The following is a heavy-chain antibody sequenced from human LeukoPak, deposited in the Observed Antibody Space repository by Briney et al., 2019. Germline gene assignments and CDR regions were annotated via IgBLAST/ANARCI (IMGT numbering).Heavy chain of an antibody. CDR3: ARAWATVSNYYGSGSYGWYFDL. J-gene: IGHJ2*01. D-gene: IGHD3-10*01. V-gene: IGHV4-59*01. CDR1: GGSISSYY. Sequence: PSETLSLTCTVSGGSISSYYWSWIRQPPGKGLEWIGYIYYSGSTNYNPSLKSRVTISVGTSKKQFSLKLSSVTAADTAVYYCARAWATVSNYYGSGSYGWYFDLWGRGTLVTVSS. CDR2: IYYSGST.